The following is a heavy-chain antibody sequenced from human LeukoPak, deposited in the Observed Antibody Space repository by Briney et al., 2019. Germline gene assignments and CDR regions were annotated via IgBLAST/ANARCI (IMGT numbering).Heavy chain of an antibody. CDR1: GLTFSSYA. CDR3: AKASAMIVVVSKHFDY. Sequence: GGSLRLSCAASGLTFSSYAMSWVRQAPGKGLEWVSAISGSGGSTYYADSVKGRFTISRDNSKNTLYLQMNSLRAEDTAVYYCAKASAMIVVVSKHFDYWGQGTLVTVSS. D-gene: IGHD3-22*01. CDR2: ISGSGGST. J-gene: IGHJ4*02. V-gene: IGHV3-23*01.